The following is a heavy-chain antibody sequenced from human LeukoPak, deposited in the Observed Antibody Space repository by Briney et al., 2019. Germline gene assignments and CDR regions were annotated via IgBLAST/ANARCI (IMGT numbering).Heavy chain of an antibody. CDR3: AKDQSTGDYYYYMDV. Sequence: GGSLRLSCAASGFTFSSYGMHWVRQAPGKGLEWVAFIRYDGSNKYYADSVKGRFTISRDNSKNTLYLQMNSLRAEDTALYYCAKDQSTGDYYYYMDVWGKGTTVTVSS. D-gene: IGHD1-26*01. CDR1: GFTFSSYG. V-gene: IGHV3-30*02. J-gene: IGHJ6*03. CDR2: IRYDGSNK.